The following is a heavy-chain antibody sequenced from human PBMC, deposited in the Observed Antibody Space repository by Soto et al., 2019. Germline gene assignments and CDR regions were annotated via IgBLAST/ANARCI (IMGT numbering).Heavy chain of an antibody. V-gene: IGHV4-39*01. J-gene: IGHJ4*02. Sequence: SQTLSLTCTVSGGSISSSSYYWGWIRQPPGKGLEWIGSIYYSGSTYYNPSLKSRVTISVDTSKNQFSLKLSSVTAADTAVYYCAEVDCTNGVCYLDYWGQGTLVTVSS. D-gene: IGHD2-8*01. CDR3: AEVDCTNGVCYLDY. CDR2: IYYSGST. CDR1: GGSISSSSYY.